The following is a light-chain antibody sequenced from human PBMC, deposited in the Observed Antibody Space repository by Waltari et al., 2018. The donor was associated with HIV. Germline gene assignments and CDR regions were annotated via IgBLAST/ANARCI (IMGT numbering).Light chain of an antibody. J-gene: IGLJ3*02. Sequence: QSVLTQPPSVSGAPGQSITISCSGGSSNIGAPYDVHWYQQLPGKAPRLLIYADKRRPPWVSYRFSGSRSFTSASLAIAGLQSEDEGDYYCQSYDSGLSGLVFGGGTRLTVL. CDR3: QSYDSGLSGLV. CDR1: SSNIGAPYD. CDR2: ADK. V-gene: IGLV1-40*01.